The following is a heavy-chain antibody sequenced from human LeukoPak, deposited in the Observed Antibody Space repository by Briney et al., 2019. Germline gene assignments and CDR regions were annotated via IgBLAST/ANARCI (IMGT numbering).Heavy chain of an antibody. CDR3: ARRTVAGSLDY. Sequence: PGGSLRLSCAASGFTFNNYWMHWVRRAPGKGLVWVSRISTDGSSTIYADSVEGRFTISRDNAKNTLYLQMNSLRAEDTAVYYCARRTVAGSLDYWGQGSLVTVSS. CDR1: GFTFNNYW. CDR2: ISTDGSST. D-gene: IGHD6-19*01. V-gene: IGHV3-74*01. J-gene: IGHJ4*02.